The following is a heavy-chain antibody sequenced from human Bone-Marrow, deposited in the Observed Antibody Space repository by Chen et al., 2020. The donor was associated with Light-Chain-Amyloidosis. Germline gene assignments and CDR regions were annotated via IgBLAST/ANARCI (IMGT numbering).Heavy chain of an antibody. J-gene: IGHJ4*02. CDR3: ARTSGPSHFDY. V-gene: IGHV4-38-2*01. Sequence: QVQLQESGPGLVKPSETLSLTCAVSGYSISSGYYWGWIRQPPGKGLEWIGSIYHSGSTYYNPSLKSRVTISVDTSKNQFSLKLSSVTAADTAVYYCARTSGPSHFDYWGQGTLVTVSS. D-gene: IGHD3-10*01. CDR2: IYHSGST. CDR1: GYSISSGYY.